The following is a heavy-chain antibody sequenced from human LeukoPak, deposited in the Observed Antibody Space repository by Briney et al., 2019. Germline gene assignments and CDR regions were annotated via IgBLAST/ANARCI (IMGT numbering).Heavy chain of an antibody. Sequence: SVKVSCKASGGTFSSYAISWVRQAPGQGLEWMGRIIPIFGTANYAQTFQGRVTITTDESTSTAYMELSSLRYDDTAVYYCARVSAYYYDNNWLDPWGQGTLVTVSS. V-gene: IGHV1-69*05. D-gene: IGHD3-22*01. CDR1: GGTFSSYA. J-gene: IGHJ5*02. CDR3: ARVSAYYYDNNWLDP. CDR2: IIPIFGTA.